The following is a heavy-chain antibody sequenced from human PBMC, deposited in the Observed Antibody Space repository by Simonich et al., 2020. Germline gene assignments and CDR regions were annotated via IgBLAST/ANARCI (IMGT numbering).Heavy chain of an antibody. J-gene: IGHJ3*02. D-gene: IGHD7-27*01. CDR3: ARGPRWTGDDAFDI. V-gene: IGHV1-2*02. CDR2: INPNIGGT. Sequence: QVQLVQSGAEVKKPGASVKVSCKASGYTFTGYYMHWVRQAPGQGPGWRGRINPNIGGTNYARKFQGRVTMTRETSISTAYMELSRLRSDDTAVYYCARGPRWTGDDAFDIWGQGTMVTVSS. CDR1: GYTFTGYY.